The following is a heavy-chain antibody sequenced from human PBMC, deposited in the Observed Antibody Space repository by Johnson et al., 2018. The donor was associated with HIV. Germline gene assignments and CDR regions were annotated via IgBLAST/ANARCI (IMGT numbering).Heavy chain of an antibody. Sequence: QVQLVESGGGVVQPGRSLRLSCAASGFTFNSYGIHWVRQAPGKGLEWVAFIPYDGSNQLYADSVTGRFTISRDNSKNTLYLQMNSLRPEDTAMYYCAKDDNLGVWYSDAFDIWGQGTVVTVSS. D-gene: IGHD2-15*01. J-gene: IGHJ3*02. CDR3: AKDDNLGVWYSDAFDI. CDR1: GFTFNSYG. CDR2: IPYDGSNQ. V-gene: IGHV3-30*02.